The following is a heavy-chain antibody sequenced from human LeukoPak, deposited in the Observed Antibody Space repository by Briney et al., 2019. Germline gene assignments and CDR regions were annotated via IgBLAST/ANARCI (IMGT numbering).Heavy chain of an antibody. D-gene: IGHD6-13*01. Sequence: GESLKIFCKGAGYSFTTYWIGWVRQMSGKGLEWMGIIYPGDSDTRYSPSFQGQVTISADKSISTAYLQWSSLKASDTAMYYCARFPTDSSTLFDYWGQGTLVTVSS. V-gene: IGHV5-51*01. CDR3: ARFPTDSSTLFDY. CDR1: GYSFTTYW. J-gene: IGHJ4*02. CDR2: IYPGDSDT.